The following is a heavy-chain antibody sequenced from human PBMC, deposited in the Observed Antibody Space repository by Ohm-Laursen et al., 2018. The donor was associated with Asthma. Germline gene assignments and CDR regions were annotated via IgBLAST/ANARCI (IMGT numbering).Heavy chain of an antibody. CDR3: ASSKGYGDYQSLDY. Sequence: ASVKVSCKASGHIFSSYTMQWVRQAPGQGLEWMGWFNSGTGDITYSHKFQGRVTITADTSASTTFMELPSLTSEDTAVYYCASSKGYGDYQSLDYWGQGTLVTASS. CDR2: FNSGTGDI. J-gene: IGHJ4*02. CDR1: GHIFSSYT. D-gene: IGHD4-17*01. V-gene: IGHV1-3*01.